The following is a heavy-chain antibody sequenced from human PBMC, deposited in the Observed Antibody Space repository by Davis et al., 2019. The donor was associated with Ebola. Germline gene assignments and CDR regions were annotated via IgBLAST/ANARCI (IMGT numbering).Heavy chain of an antibody. V-gene: IGHV3-30-3*01. D-gene: IGHD4-11*01. CDR3: ATPMTTVTT. Sequence: GESLKISCAASGFTFSSYAMHWVRQAPGKGLEWVAVISYDGSNKYYADSVKGRFTISRDNSKNTLYLQMNSLRAEDTAVYYCATPMTTVTTWGQGTLVTVSS. J-gene: IGHJ4*02. CDR2: ISYDGSNK. CDR1: GFTFSSYA.